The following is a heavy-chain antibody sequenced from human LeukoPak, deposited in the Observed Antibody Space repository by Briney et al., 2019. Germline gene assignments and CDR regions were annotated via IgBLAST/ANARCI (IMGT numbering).Heavy chain of an antibody. CDR2: IWYDGSNK. CDR1: GFTFSSYG. J-gene: IGHJ4*02. V-gene: IGHV3-33*01. D-gene: IGHD3-16*01. Sequence: GGSLRLSCAASGFTFSSYGMHWVRQAPGKGLEWVAVIWYDGSNKYYADSVQGRFTISRDNSKNTLYLQMNSLRAEDTAVYYCARGNPQIDYTLDYWGQGTLVTVSS. CDR3: ARGNPQIDYTLDY.